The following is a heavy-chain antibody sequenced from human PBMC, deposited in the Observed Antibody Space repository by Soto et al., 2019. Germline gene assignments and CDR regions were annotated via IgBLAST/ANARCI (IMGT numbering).Heavy chain of an antibody. D-gene: IGHD3-3*02. CDR2: IYYSGST. CDR1: GGSISSSSYY. CDR3: ARTFSDSVLPPPSELHF. V-gene: IGHV4-39*01. Sequence: PSETLSLTCTVSGGSISSSSYYWGWIRQPPGKGLEWIGSIYYSGSTYYNPSLKSRVTISVDTSKNQFSLKLSSVTAADTAVYYCARTFSDSVLPPPSELHFWGQGALVTLSS. J-gene: IGHJ1*01.